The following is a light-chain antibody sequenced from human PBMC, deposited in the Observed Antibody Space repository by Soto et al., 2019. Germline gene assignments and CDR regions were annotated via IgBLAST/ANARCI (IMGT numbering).Light chain of an antibody. V-gene: IGLV2-18*01. J-gene: IGLJ1*01. CDR2: EVR. CDR1: SIDFVCYNR. CDR3: SLYTSDNTYV. Sequence: QSALTQPPSVSGSPGQSVTISCTGTSIDFVCYNRVSWYQQSPGSAPKLLIYEVRNRPSGVPDRFSGSKSGNTASLTISGLQTADEANYFCSLYTSDNTYVFGAGTKLTVL.